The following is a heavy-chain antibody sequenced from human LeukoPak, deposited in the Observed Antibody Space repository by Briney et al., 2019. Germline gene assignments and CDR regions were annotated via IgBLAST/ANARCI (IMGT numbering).Heavy chain of an antibody. J-gene: IGHJ3*02. CDR1: GGSISSHY. CDR3: ARDPYGDYSNVFDI. V-gene: IGHV4-59*11. Sequence: SETLSLTCTVSGGSISSHYWSWIRQPPGKGLEWIGYLYYSGSTAYNPSLKGRVTISVDTSKNQFSLKLSSVTAADTALYYCARDPYGDYSNVFDIWGQGTMVTVSS. CDR2: LYYSGST. D-gene: IGHD4-17*01.